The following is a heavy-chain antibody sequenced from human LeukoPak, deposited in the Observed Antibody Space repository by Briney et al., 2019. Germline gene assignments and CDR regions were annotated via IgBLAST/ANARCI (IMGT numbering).Heavy chain of an antibody. Sequence: GGSLRLSCAASGFTFSDYYMSWIRQAPGKGLEWLSYISKNGKTIYYADSVKGRFTISRDNAKKSVYLQMKSLRAEDTAVYYCATTGLLGDIPWGQGTLVTVSS. CDR1: GFTFSDYY. CDR2: ISKNGKTI. J-gene: IGHJ5*02. V-gene: IGHV3-11*01. CDR3: ATTGLLGDIP. D-gene: IGHD2-21*01.